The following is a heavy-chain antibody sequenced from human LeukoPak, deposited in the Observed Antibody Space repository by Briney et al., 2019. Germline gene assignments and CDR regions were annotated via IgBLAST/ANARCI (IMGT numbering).Heavy chain of an antibody. D-gene: IGHD6-13*01. CDR3: VRIAAAGRGSDY. CDR2: IKEDGSQK. Sequence: GGSLRLSCAASGFTFSSYWMSWVRQAPGKGLDWVATIKEDGSQKYYVDSVKGRFTISRDNAKSSLDLQMNSLRAEDTAVYYCVRIAAAGRGSDYWGQGTLVTVSS. V-gene: IGHV3-7*04. CDR1: GFTFSSYW. J-gene: IGHJ4*02.